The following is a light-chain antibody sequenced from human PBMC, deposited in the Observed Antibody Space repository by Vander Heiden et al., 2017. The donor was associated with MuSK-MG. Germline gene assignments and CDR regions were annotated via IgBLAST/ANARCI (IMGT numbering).Light chain of an antibody. V-gene: IGLV2-14*03. CDR3: SSFTSSVTMV. CDR2: DVS. CDR1: SSNIGGYNY. Sequence: QSALTQPASVSGSPGQSITISCTGTSSNIGGYNYVLWHQVHPGKAPKLLIFDVSNRPSGVSHRFSGSKSGNTASLTISGLQAEDEAEYICSSFTSSVTMVFGTGTRVAVL. J-gene: IGLJ1*01.